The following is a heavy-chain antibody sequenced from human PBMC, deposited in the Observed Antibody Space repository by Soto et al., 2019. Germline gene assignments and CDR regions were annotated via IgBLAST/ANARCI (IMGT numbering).Heavy chain of an antibody. CDR2: INPKSGGT. V-gene: IGHV1-2*02. J-gene: IGHJ4*02. CDR1: GYTFTVYY. D-gene: IGHD2-2*01. Sequence: ASVKVSFKASGYTFTVYYMHLVRQAPGQGLEWMGWINPKSGGTMYPQKFQGRVTMTWDTSISTAYMALTRLRSDDTAVYYCSTAGLTYCSSTSCPNYWGQGTLVTVSS. CDR3: STAGLTYCSSTSCPNY.